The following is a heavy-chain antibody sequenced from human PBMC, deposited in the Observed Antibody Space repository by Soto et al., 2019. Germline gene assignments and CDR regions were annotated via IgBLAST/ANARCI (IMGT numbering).Heavy chain of an antibody. Sequence: EVQLLESGGGLVQPGGSLRLSCAASGFTFNIYAMTWVRQAPGKGLEWVASINGNSGIIYYADSVKGRFTISRDNSKDTLYLQMNSLRAEDTAVYYCAKYGTTQRSWFDPWGQGTLVTVSS. CDR3: AKYGTTQRSWFDP. CDR1: GFTFNIYA. V-gene: IGHV3-23*01. D-gene: IGHD1-1*01. J-gene: IGHJ5*02. CDR2: INGNSGII.